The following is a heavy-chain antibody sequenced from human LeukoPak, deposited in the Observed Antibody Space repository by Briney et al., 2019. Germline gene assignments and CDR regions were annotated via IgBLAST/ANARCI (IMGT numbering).Heavy chain of an antibody. Sequence: GGSLRLSCAASGFTFSDEYFHWVRQAPGKGLEWVSLIYGDGTTFYADSVKGRFTISRDNSKNTLYLQMNRLRAEDTAIYYCATTHRFTGYPGPFDYWGQGTLVTVSS. V-gene: IGHV3-53*01. J-gene: IGHJ4*02. CDR3: ATTHRFTGYPGPFDY. D-gene: IGHD2-8*02. CDR1: GFTFSDEY. CDR2: IYGDGTT.